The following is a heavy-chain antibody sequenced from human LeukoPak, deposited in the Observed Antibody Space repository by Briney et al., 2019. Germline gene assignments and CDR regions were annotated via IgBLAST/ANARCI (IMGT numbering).Heavy chain of an antibody. CDR3: AKVLSVGSTGWYWGDFDY. J-gene: IGHJ4*02. V-gene: IGHV3-23*01. D-gene: IGHD6-19*01. Sequence: PGGSLRLSCAASGFTFSSYVMSWVRQAPGKGLEWVSTISGSGVSTFYADSVKGRFTISRDNSKNTLYLHMNSLRAEDTAVYYCAKVLSVGSTGWYWGDFDYWGQGALVTVSS. CDR2: ISGSGVST. CDR1: GFTFSSYV.